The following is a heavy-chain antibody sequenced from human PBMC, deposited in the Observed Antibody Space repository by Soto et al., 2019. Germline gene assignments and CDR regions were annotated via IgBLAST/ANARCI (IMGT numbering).Heavy chain of an antibody. D-gene: IGHD5-18*01. CDR2: IYSGGST. J-gene: IGHJ6*02. CDR1: GFTVSSNY. Sequence: GGSLRLSCAASGFTVSSNYMSWVRQAPGKGLEWVSVIYSGGSTYYADSVKGRFTISRDNSKNTLYLQMNSLRAEDAAAYYCVRAGTAMDFYYGMDVWGQGTKVTVSS. CDR3: VRAGTAMDFYYGMDV. V-gene: IGHV3-53*01.